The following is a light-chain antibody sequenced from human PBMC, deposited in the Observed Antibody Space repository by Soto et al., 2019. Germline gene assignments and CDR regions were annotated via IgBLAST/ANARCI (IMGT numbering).Light chain of an antibody. J-gene: IGKJ1*01. CDR3: QQYNSFSRT. Sequence: DIQMTQSPSTLSASVGERVTITCRASQSINTWLAWYQHKPGKAPKVLIYDASSLESGVPSRFSGSGSGTEFTLTISSLQPDDFGTYYCQQYNSFSRTFXQGPTVDI. V-gene: IGKV1-5*01. CDR2: DAS. CDR1: QSINTW.